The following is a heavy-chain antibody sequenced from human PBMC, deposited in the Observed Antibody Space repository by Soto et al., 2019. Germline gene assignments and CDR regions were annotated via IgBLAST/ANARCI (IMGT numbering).Heavy chain of an antibody. Sequence: VQLVESGGGEVQPGRSLRLSCAASGFKYTDFALHWVRQAPGKGLEWVAIISYDGSDKYYADSVKGRFVISRDNPKNTLYLEMNSLRPEDTAVYFCARRAWDSYSAIDVWGPGTTVTVFS. CDR3: ARRAWDSYSAIDV. V-gene: IGHV3-30*09. J-gene: IGHJ6*02. D-gene: IGHD3-22*01. CDR2: ISYDGSDK. CDR1: GFKYTDFA.